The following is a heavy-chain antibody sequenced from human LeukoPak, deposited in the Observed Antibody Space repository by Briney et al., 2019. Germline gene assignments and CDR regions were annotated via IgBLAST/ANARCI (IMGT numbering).Heavy chain of an antibody. Sequence: PGGSLRLACAASGFTVSSNYMSWVRQAPGKGLEWVSTIYSGGSTYYADSVKGRFSISRDNAKNSLYLQMNSLRAEDTAVYYCARLHDAFDIWGQGTMVTVSS. V-gene: IGHV3-66*04. CDR2: IYSGGST. CDR3: ARLHDAFDI. J-gene: IGHJ3*02. CDR1: GFTVSSNY.